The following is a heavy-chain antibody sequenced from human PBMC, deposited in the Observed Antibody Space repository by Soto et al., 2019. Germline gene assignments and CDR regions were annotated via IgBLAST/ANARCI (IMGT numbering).Heavy chain of an antibody. CDR1: GFTFSSYG. CDR2: ISYDGSNK. D-gene: IGHD3-10*01. CDR3: AKATPIWFGELLSPYYYYYGMDV. J-gene: IGHJ6*02. V-gene: IGHV3-30*18. Sequence: QVQLVESGGGVVQPGRSLRLSCAASGFTFSSYGMHWVRQAPGKGLEWVAVISYDGSNKYYADSVKGRFTISRDNSKNTLYLQMNSLRAEDTAVYYCAKATPIWFGELLSPYYYYYGMDVWGQRTTVTVSS.